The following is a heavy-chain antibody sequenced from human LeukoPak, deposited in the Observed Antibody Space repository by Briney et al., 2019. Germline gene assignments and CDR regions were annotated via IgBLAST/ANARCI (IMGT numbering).Heavy chain of an antibody. CDR1: GYTFTSYG. V-gene: IGHV1-18*01. D-gene: IGHD3-10*01. CDR2: ISAYNGNT. Sequence: ASVKVSCKASGYTFTSYGISWVRQAPGQGLEWMGWISAYNGNTNYAQKLQGRVTMTTDTSTSTAYMELRSLRSDDTAVYYCARELCFGGRGARTTDFDYWGQGTLVTVSS. J-gene: IGHJ4*02. CDR3: ARELCFGGRGARTTDFDY.